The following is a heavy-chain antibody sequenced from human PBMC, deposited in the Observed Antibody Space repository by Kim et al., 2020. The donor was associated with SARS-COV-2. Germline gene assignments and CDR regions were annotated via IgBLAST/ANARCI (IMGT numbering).Heavy chain of an antibody. CDR2: IYPRDSDT. Sequence: GESLKISCKASGYSFTTYWIGWVRQMAGKGLEWMGIIYPRDSDTRYSPSFQGQVTISADKSISTAYLQWSSLKASDTAIYYCARRGYCSGGSCFSHTFDIWGQGTMVTVSS. V-gene: IGHV5-51*01. D-gene: IGHD2-15*01. J-gene: IGHJ3*02. CDR1: GYSFTTYW. CDR3: ARRGYCSGGSCFSHTFDI.